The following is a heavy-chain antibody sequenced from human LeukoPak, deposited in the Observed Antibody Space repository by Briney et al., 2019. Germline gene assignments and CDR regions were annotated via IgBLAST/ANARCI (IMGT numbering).Heavy chain of an antibody. CDR3: ARGNWYQPMLHN. V-gene: IGHV4-59*01. Sequence: SETLSLTCTVSGVSINNYFWSWIRQPPGKGLEWIGFISYTGSTNYNPSLKGRVTISVDRSKNQFSLKLTSVNDADTAVYYCARGNWYQPMLHNWGQGTLVTVSS. CDR1: GVSINNYF. CDR2: ISYTGST. J-gene: IGHJ4*02. D-gene: IGHD2-2*01.